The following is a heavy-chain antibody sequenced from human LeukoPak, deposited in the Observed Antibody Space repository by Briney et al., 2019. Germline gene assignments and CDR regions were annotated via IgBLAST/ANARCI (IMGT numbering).Heavy chain of an antibody. V-gene: IGHV3-30*02. Sequence: GGSLRLSCAASGFLFRDCGMHWVRQAPGKGLEWVSFIWNDGRSEHYADSVQGRFSVSRDNSDNTLYLHMTNLRPDDTPVYYCAKDPGATAWGYYMDVWSTGTTVTVSS. CDR2: IWNDGRSE. CDR1: GFLFRDCG. CDR3: AKDPGATAWGYYMDV. D-gene: IGHD7-27*01. J-gene: IGHJ6*03.